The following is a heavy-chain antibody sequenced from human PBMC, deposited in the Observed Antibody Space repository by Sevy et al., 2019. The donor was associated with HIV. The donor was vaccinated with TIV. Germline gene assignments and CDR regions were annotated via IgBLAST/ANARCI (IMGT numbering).Heavy chain of an antibody. Sequence: GGSLRLSCAASGFTFSSYAMHWVRQAPGKGLEWVAVISYDGSNKYYADSVKGRFTISRDNSKNTLYLQMNSLRAEDTAVYYSARVDIVATGGFDYWGQGTLVTVSS. D-gene: IGHD5-12*01. V-gene: IGHV3-30-3*01. CDR2: ISYDGSNK. CDR1: GFTFSSYA. CDR3: ARVDIVATGGFDY. J-gene: IGHJ4*02.